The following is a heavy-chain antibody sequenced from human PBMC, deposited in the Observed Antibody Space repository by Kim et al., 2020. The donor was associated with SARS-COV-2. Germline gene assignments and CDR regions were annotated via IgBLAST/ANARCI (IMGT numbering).Heavy chain of an antibody. D-gene: IGHD3-16*01. CDR2: IYYSGST. CDR1: GGSISSYY. J-gene: IGHJ3*02. Sequence: SETLSLTCTVSGGSISSYYWSWIRQPPGKGLEWIGYIYYSGSTNYNPSLKSRVTISVDTSKNQFSLKLSSVTAADTAVYYCARTDMITFGGVRGWDAFDIWGQGTMVTVSS. V-gene: IGHV4-59*13. CDR3: ARTDMITFGGVRGWDAFDI.